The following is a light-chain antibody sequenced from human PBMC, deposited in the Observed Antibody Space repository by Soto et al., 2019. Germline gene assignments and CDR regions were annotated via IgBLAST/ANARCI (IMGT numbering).Light chain of an antibody. CDR2: GAS. CDR3: QQYGSSPGVT. V-gene: IGKV3-20*01. J-gene: IGKJ1*01. CDR1: QSVSSSY. Sequence: EIVLTQSPGTLSLSPGERATLSCRASQSVSSSYLAWYQQKPGQAPRLLIYGASSRATGIPDRFSGSGSGTDFTLTISRLEPEDFAVYYCQQYGSSPGVTFGQGTKVEI.